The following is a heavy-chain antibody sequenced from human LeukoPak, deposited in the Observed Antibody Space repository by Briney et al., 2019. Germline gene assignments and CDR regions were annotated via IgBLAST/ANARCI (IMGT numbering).Heavy chain of an antibody. J-gene: IGHJ6*03. CDR2: IKQDGSEK. CDR1: GFTFSSYW. Sequence: GGSLRLSCAASGFTFSSYWMSWVRQAPGKGLEWVANIKQDGSEKYYVDSVKGRFTISRDNAKNSLYLQMNSLRAEDTAVYYCGRKDEGHDYGDYVLYYYYMDVWGKGTTVTVSS. CDR3: GRKDEGHDYGDYVLYYYYMDV. D-gene: IGHD4-17*01. V-gene: IGHV3-7*01.